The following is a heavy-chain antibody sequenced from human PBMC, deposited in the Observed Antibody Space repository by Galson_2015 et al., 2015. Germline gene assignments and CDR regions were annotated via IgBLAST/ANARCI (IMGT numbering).Heavy chain of an antibody. CDR2: INPNSGGT. D-gene: IGHD3-10*01. J-gene: IGHJ4*02. CDR3: ARDPPGEGYYFDY. Sequence: SVKVSCKASGYTFTGYYMHWVRQAPGQGLEWMGWINPNSGGTNYAQKFQGWVTMTRDTSISTAYMELSRLRSDDTAVYYCARDPPGEGYYFDYWGQGTLVTVSS. V-gene: IGHV1-2*04. CDR1: GYTFTGYY.